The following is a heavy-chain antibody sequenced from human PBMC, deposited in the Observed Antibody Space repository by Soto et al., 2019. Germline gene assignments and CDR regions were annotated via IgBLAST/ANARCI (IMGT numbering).Heavy chain of an antibody. CDR3: ARTHCSSTICSRLDP. CDR1: GGSISSGGYY. D-gene: IGHD2-2*01. Sequence: PSETLSLTCTVSGGSISSGGYYWSWIRQHPGKGLEWIGYIYYSGSTYYNPSLKSRVTISVDTSKNQFSLKLSSVTAADTAVYYCARTHCSSTICSRLDPWGPGTRVTVSS. J-gene: IGHJ5*02. V-gene: IGHV4-31*03. CDR2: IYYSGST.